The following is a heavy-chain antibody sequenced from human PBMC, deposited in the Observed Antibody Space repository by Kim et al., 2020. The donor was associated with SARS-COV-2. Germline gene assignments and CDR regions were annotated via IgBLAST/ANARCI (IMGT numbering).Heavy chain of an antibody. V-gene: IGHV3-30-3*01. CDR1: GFTFSSYA. J-gene: IGHJ4*02. D-gene: IGHD1-26*01. Sequence: GGSLRLSCAASGFTFSSYAMHWVRQAPGKGLEWVAVISYDGSNKYYADSVKGRFTISRDNSKNTLYLQMNSLRAEDTAVYYCARPRYGGHQGAFDYWGQGTLVTVSS. CDR3: ARPRYGGHQGAFDY. CDR2: ISYDGSNK.